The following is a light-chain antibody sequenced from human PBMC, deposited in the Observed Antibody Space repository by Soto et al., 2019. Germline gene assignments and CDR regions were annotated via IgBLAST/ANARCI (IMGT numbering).Light chain of an antibody. J-gene: IGKJ4*01. CDR3: QQYGSSPLT. CDR1: QSVSSSY. CDR2: GAS. V-gene: IGKV3-20*01. Sequence: EIVLTQSPGTLSLSPGERATLSCRASQSVSSSYLAWCQQKPGQAPRLLIYGASSRATGIPDRFSGSGSGTVFTLTISRLEPEDFAVYYCQQYGSSPLTFGGGTKVDIK.